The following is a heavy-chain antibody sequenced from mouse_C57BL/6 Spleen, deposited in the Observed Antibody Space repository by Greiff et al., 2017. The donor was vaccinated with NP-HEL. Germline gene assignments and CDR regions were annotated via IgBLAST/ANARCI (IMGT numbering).Heavy chain of an antibody. J-gene: IGHJ1*03. CDR2: IYPGDGDT. D-gene: IGHD1-1*01. V-gene: IGHV1-82*01. CDR1: GYAFSSSW. Sequence: QVQLQQSGPELVKPGASVKISCKASGYAFSSSWMNWVKQRPGKGLEWIGRIYPGDGDTNYNGKFKGKATLTADKSSSTAYMQLSSLTSEDSAVYFCARTLYYGSSYGWYFDVWGTGTTVTVSS. CDR3: ARTLYYGSSYGWYFDV.